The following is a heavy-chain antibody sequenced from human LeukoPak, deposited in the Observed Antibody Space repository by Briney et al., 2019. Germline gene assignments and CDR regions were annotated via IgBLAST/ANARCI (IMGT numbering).Heavy chain of an antibody. Sequence: GGSLRLSCAASGFTFSSYAMSWFRQAPGKGLEWVGFIRSKAYGGTTEYAASVKGRFTISRDDSKSIAYLQMNSLKTEDTAVYYCTRANLWDLPDYWGQGTLVTVSS. D-gene: IGHD1-26*01. V-gene: IGHV3-49*03. J-gene: IGHJ4*02. CDR1: GFTFSSYA. CDR3: TRANLWDLPDY. CDR2: IRSKAYGGTT.